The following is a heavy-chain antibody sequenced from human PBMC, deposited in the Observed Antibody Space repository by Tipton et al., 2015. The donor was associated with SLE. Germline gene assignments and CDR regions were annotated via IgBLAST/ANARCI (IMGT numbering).Heavy chain of an antibody. J-gene: IGHJ6*02. CDR3: ARELLPLYGMDV. CDR1: GFTFSDYW. CDR2: INRDGSST. D-gene: IGHD2-15*01. Sequence: SLRLSCAASGFTFSDYWMHWVRQAPGKGLVWVSGINRDGSSTRHADSVKGRFTISRDNAKNTLYLHLNSLKAEDTAVYYCARELLPLYGMDVWGQGTTVTVSS. V-gene: IGHV3-74*01.